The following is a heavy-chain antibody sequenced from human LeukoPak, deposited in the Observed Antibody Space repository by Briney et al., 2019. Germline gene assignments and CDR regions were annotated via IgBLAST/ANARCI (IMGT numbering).Heavy chain of an antibody. CDR2: IYYSGST. D-gene: IGHD5/OR15-5a*01. Sequence: SETLSLTCTVSGGSISSYYWSWIRQPPGKGLEWIGYIYYSGSTNYNPSLKSRVTISIDTSKNQFSLKLSSVTASDTAVYYCARHSSVRSPFDYWGQGTLVTVSS. J-gene: IGHJ4*02. CDR3: ARHSSVRSPFDY. CDR1: GGSISSYY. V-gene: IGHV4-59*08.